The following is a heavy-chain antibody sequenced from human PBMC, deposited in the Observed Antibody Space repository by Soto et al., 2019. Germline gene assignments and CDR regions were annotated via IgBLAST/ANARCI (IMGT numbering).Heavy chain of an antibody. CDR1: GFTFSSYG. CDR2: IWYDGSNK. D-gene: IGHD3-10*01. CDR3: ARDEGVTVY. Sequence: QVQLVESGGGVVQPGRSLRLSCAASGFTFSSYGMYWVRQAPGKGLEWVAVIWYDGSNKYYEDSVKGRFTISRDNSKNTLYLQMNSLRAEDTAGYYCARDEGVTVYWGQGTLVTVSS. J-gene: IGHJ4*02. V-gene: IGHV3-33*01.